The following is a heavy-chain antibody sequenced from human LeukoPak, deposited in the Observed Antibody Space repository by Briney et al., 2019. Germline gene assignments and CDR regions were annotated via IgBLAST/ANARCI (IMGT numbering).Heavy chain of an antibody. D-gene: IGHD1-1*01. CDR3: ARVGTSSNYYYYMDV. CDR2: ISSSGGTI. CDR1: GFTFSSYT. V-gene: IGHV3-48*04. Sequence: GGSLRLSCAASGFTFSSYTMNWVRQAPGKGLEWVSYISSSGGTIYYADSVRGRFTISRDNAKNSLYLQMNSPRAEDTAVYYCARVGTSSNYYYYMDVWGKGTTVTVSS. J-gene: IGHJ6*03.